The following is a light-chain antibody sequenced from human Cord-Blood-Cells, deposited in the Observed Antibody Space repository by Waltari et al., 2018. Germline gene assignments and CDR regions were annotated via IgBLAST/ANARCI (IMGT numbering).Light chain of an antibody. CDR3: CSYAGSSTVV. CDR1: SSDVGRYNL. J-gene: IGLJ2*01. V-gene: IGLV2-23*01. Sequence: QSALTQPASVSGSPGQSITLSCTGTSSDVGRYNLVAWYQQHPGKAPKLMIYEGSKRPSGVSNRFSGSKSGNTASLTISGRQAEDEADYYCCSYAGSSTVVFGGGTNLTVL. CDR2: EGS.